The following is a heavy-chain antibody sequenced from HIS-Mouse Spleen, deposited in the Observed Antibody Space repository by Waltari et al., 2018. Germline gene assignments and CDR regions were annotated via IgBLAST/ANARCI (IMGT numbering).Heavy chain of an antibody. CDR1: GFTFISYW. CDR2: IKQDGSEK. CDR3: AVTGARYFDL. Sequence: EVQLVESGGGLVQPGGSLRLSCAASGFTFISYWRPWVHQAPGKGLEWVANIKQDGSEKYYVDSVKGRFTISRDNAKNSLYLQMNSLRAEDTAVYYCAVTGARYFDLWGRGTLVTVSS. V-gene: IGHV3-7*01. D-gene: IGHD7-27*01. J-gene: IGHJ2*01.